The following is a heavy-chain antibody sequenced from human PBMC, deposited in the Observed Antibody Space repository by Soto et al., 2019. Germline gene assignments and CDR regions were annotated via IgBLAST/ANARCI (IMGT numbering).Heavy chain of an antibody. V-gene: IGHV1-3*01. CDR3: ARGKGMEENYYYYGMDV. D-gene: IGHD1-1*01. Sequence: QVQVVQSGAEVKKPGASVKVSCKASGYTFSTYALHWVRQAPGHGLEWMGWINGGNGHTRYSQKFKDRVTISRDTPASTAYMELSGLRSEDTAVYYCARGKGMEENYYYYGMDVWGQGTTVTVSS. CDR1: GYTFSTYA. CDR2: INGGNGHT. J-gene: IGHJ6*02.